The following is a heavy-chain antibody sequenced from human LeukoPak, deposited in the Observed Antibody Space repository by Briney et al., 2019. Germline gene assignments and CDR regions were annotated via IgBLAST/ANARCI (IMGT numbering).Heavy chain of an antibody. CDR3: ARDPGGGIVVVPAALGFDY. J-gene: IGHJ4*02. CDR1: GYTFTGYY. D-gene: IGHD2-2*01. CDR2: INPNSGGT. Sequence: ASVKVSCKASGYTFTGYYMHWVRQAPGQGLEWMGWINPNSGGTNCAQKFQGRVTMTRDTSISTAYMELSRLRSDDTAVYYCARDPGGGIVVVPAALGFDYWGQGTLVTVSS. V-gene: IGHV1-2*02.